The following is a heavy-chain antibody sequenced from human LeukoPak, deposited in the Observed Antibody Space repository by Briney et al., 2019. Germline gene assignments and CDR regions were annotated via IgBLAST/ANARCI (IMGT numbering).Heavy chain of an antibody. D-gene: IGHD3-22*01. CDR1: GYTFTSYA. Sequence: ASVKVSCKASGYTFTSYAMHWVRQAPGQRLEWMGWINAGNGNTKYSQKFQGRVTITRDTSASTAYMELSSLRSEDTAVYYCARDHYPYYYDSSGYFDYWGQGTLVTVSS. CDR2: INAGNGNT. CDR3: ARDHYPYYYDSSGYFDY. J-gene: IGHJ4*02. V-gene: IGHV1-3*01.